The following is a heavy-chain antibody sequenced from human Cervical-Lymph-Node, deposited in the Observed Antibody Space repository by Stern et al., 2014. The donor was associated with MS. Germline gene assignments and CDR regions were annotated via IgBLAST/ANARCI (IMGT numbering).Heavy chain of an antibody. D-gene: IGHD6-6*01. CDR3: ARGLSSIAAPPLGY. CDR1: GGSISSYY. J-gene: IGHJ4*02. V-gene: IGHV4-59*01. CDR2: IYYSGST. Sequence: QVQLQESGPGLVKPSETLSLTCTVSGGSISSYYWSWIRQPPGKGLEWIGYIYYSGSTNYNPSLKSRVTISVDTSKNQFSLKLSSVTAADTAVYYCARGLSSIAAPPLGYWGQGTLVTVSS.